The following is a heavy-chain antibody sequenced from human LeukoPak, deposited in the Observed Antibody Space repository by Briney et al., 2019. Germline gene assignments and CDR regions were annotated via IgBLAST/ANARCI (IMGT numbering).Heavy chain of an antibody. J-gene: IGHJ3*02. Sequence: GGSLRLSCAASGFTFNTYDMSWVRQAPGRGLEWVSSISSGSSYIYYAGSVKGRFTVSRDNPKNSLYLQMNSLRAEDTAVYYCAGDPTTPTAIWGQGTMVTVSS. CDR2: ISSGSSYI. CDR3: AGDPTTPTAI. CDR1: GFTFNTYD. D-gene: IGHD4-17*01. V-gene: IGHV3-21*01.